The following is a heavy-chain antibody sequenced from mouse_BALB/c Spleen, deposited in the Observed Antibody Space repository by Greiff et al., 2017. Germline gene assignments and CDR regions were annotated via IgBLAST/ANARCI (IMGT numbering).Heavy chain of an antibody. J-gene: IGHJ1*01. V-gene: IGHV5-4*02. Sequence: EVQLVESGGGLVKPGGSLKLSCAASGFTFSDYYMYWVRQTPEKRLEWVATISHGGSYTYYPDSVKGRFTISRDNAKNNLYLQMSRLKSEDTAMYYCARDSLLRLYWDFDVWGAGTTVTVSS. CDR2: ISHGGSYT. CDR1: GFTFSDYY. CDR3: ARDSLLRLYWDFDV. D-gene: IGHD1-2*01.